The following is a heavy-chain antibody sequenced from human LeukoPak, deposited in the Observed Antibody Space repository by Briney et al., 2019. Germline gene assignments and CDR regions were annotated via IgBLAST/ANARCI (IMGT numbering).Heavy chain of an antibody. CDR3: AKSLAAAGTAPGNY. D-gene: IGHD6-13*01. J-gene: IGHJ4*02. CDR2: ISYDGSNK. V-gene: IGHV3-30-3*02. CDR1: GFTFSSYA. Sequence: QPGGSLRLSCAASGFTFSSYAMHWVRQAPGKGLEWVAVISYDGSNKYYADSVKGRFTISRDNSKNTLYLQMNSLRAEDTAVYYCAKSLAAAGTAPGNYWGQGTLVTVSS.